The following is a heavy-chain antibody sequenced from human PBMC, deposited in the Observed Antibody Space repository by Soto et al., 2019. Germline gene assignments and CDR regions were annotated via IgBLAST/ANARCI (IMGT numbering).Heavy chain of an antibody. CDR1: GGSISSYY. CDR3: ARALSSSWYLQWYYYYGMDV. D-gene: IGHD6-13*01. V-gene: IGHV4-59*01. CDR2: IYYSGST. J-gene: IGHJ6*02. Sequence: PSETLSLTCTVSGGSISSYYWSWIRQPPGKGLEWIGYIYYSGSTNYNPSLKSRVTISVDTSKNQFSLKLSPVTAADTAVYYCARALSSSWYLQWYYYYGMDVWGQGTTVTVSS.